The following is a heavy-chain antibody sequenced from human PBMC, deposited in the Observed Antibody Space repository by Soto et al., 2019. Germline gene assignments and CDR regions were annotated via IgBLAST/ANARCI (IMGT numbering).Heavy chain of an antibody. J-gene: IGHJ6*02. V-gene: IGHV3-74*01. Sequence: PGGSLRLSCAASGFTFSSYWMHWVRQAPGKGLVWVSRINSDGSSTSYADSVKGRFTISRDNAKNTLYLQMNSLRAEDTAVYYCARDRRYDFLGPYYYYYGMDVWGQGTTVTVSS. CDR2: INSDGSST. CDR3: ARDRRYDFLGPYYYYYGMDV. CDR1: GFTFSSYW. D-gene: IGHD3-3*01.